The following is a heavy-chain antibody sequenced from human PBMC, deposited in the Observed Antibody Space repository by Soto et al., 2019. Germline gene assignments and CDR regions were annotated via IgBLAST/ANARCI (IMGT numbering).Heavy chain of an antibody. CDR1: GFTLDDYT. CDR3: AKDIIGYSSGWYVDYYGMDV. Sequence: LRLSCAASGFTLDDYTMHWVRQAPGKGLEWVSLISWDGGSTYYADSVKGRFTISRDNSKNSLYLQMNSLRTEDTALYYCAKDIIGYSSGWYVDYYGMDVWGQGTTVTVSS. CDR2: ISWDGGST. J-gene: IGHJ6*02. V-gene: IGHV3-43*01. D-gene: IGHD6-19*01.